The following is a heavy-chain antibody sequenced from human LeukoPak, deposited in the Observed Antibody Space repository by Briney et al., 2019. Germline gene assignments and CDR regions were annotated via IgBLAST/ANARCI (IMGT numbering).Heavy chain of an antibody. V-gene: IGHV3-9*01. CDR2: ISWNSGSI. Sequence: GGSLRLSCAASGFTFDDYAMHWVRQAPGKGLEGVSGISWNSGSIVYADSVKGRFTISRDNAKNSLYLQMNSLRAEDTAVYYCAREDSSGYYYFDYWGQGTLVTVSS. CDR3: AREDSSGYYYFDY. J-gene: IGHJ4*02. CDR1: GFTFDDYA. D-gene: IGHD3-22*01.